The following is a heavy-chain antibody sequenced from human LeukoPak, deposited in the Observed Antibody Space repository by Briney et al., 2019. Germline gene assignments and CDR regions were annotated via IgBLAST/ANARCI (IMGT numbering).Heavy chain of an antibody. CDR2: IYYSGST. J-gene: IGHJ4*02. D-gene: IGHD3-9*01. CDR1: GGSISSSSYY. Sequence: SETLSLTCTVSGGSISSSSYYWGWIRQPPGKGLEWIGSIYYSGSTYYNPSLKSRVTISVDTSKNQFSLKLSSVTAADTAVFYCARLPQRSDVLTSYANSFDYWGQGTLVTVSS. CDR3: ARLPQRSDVLTSYANSFDY. V-gene: IGHV4-39*01.